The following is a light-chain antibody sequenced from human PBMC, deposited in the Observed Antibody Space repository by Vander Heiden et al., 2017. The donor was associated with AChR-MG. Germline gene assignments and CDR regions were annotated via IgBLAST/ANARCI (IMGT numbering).Light chain of an antibody. CDR3: QRYGDA. J-gene: IGKJ4*01. CDR1: QSLGGH. Sequence: EIVLTQSPGTLSLSPGERATLSCRTSQSLGGHLAWYQHKPGQAPRLLIYDASNRATGIPDRFSGSGSGTDFTLTISRVEPEDSAVYYCQRYGDAFGGGTKVEIK. CDR2: DAS. V-gene: IGKV3-20*01.